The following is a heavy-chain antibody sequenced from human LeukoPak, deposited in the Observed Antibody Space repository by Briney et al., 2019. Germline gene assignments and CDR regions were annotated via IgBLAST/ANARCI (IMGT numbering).Heavy chain of an antibody. V-gene: IGHV4-59*01. D-gene: IGHD4-23*01. Sequence: SETLSLTCTVSGGSLSSYYWSWIRQPPGRGLEWIGNIYYSGSTNYNPSLKSRVTISIDTAKNQFSLKVSSVIAADTAVYYCARDGGGNSRPFDYWGQRTPVTVSS. CDR3: ARDGGGNSRPFDY. CDR1: GGSLSSYY. CDR2: IYYSGST. J-gene: IGHJ4*02.